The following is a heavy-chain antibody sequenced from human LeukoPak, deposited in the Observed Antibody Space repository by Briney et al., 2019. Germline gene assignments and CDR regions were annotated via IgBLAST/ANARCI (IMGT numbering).Heavy chain of an antibody. D-gene: IGHD4-17*01. CDR3: VRGQGTVTTH. CDR1: GGSFSGYY. Sequence: PSETLSLTCAVSGGSFSGYYWTWIRQPPGKGLEWIGEINHSGNANYNPSLKSRVTISLDMFENHFSLKLTSVTAADTAVYYCVRGQGTVTTHWGQGTLITVSS. J-gene: IGHJ4*02. V-gene: IGHV4-34*01. CDR2: INHSGNA.